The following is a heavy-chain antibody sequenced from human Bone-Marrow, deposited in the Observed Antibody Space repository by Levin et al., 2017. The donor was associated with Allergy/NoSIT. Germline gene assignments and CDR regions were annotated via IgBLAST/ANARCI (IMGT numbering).Heavy chain of an antibody. V-gene: IGHV1-8*01. CDR3: AKRGGVPSIRGPMSHGLDV. CDR1: GYTFTSYD. J-gene: IGHJ6*02. D-gene: IGHD3-10*01. Sequence: ASVKVSCKASGYTFTSYDINWVRQAPGQGLEWMGWMSPNTGNTGYAQKFQGRLSMTRSTSNTTAYMELSSLTSEDTAIYYCAKRGGVPSIRGPMSHGLDVWGQGTTVTVSS. CDR2: MSPNTGNT.